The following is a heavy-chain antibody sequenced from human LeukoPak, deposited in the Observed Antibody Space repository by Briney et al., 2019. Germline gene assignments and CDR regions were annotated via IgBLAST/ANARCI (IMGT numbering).Heavy chain of an antibody. Sequence: ASVKVSCKASGYTFTGYYMHWVRQAPGQGLEWMGWINPNSGGTNYAQKFQGWVTMTRDTSISTAYMELSRLRFEDTAVYYCARDFYSSGWNYYFDYWGQGTLVTVSS. V-gene: IGHV1-2*04. CDR3: ARDFYSSGWNYYFDY. D-gene: IGHD6-19*01. J-gene: IGHJ4*02. CDR2: INPNSGGT. CDR1: GYTFTGYY.